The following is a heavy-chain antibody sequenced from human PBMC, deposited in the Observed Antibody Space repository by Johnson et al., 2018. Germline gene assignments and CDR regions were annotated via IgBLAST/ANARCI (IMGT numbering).Heavy chain of an antibody. D-gene: IGHD2-2*01. CDR1: GFTFSSYS. Sequence: VQLVQSGGGLVKPGGSLRLSCAASGFTFSSYSMNWVRQAPGKGLEWVSSISSSNSYIYYADSVKGRFTISRDNSKNTLYLQMNSLRAEDTAVYYCAKGVVLMEYQDAFDIWGQGTMVTVSS. J-gene: IGHJ3*02. V-gene: IGHV3-21*01. CDR3: AKGVVLMEYQDAFDI. CDR2: ISSSNSYI.